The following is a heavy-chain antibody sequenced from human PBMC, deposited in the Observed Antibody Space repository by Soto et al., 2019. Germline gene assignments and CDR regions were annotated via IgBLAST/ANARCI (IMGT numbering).Heavy chain of an antibody. CDR3: AREAVAFDY. V-gene: IGHV1-46*01. Sequence: QVQLVQSGAEVKKPGASVKVSCKASGYSFTSYYMHWVRQDPGQGLEWMGLISPGGFSTSYAQRFQGRVSMTNDTSTSTFYMDLSSLTSEDTAVYYCAREAVAFDYWGQGTLVTVSS. CDR1: GYSFTSYY. D-gene: IGHD6-19*01. CDR2: ISPGGFST. J-gene: IGHJ4*02.